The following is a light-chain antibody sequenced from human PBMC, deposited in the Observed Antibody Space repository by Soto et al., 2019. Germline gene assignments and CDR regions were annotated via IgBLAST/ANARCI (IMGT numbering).Light chain of an antibody. Sequence: QSVLTQPPSASGSPGQSVTISCSGTSSDVGGYNYVSWYQQHPGKAPKLMIYEVTKRPSGVPDRFSGSRSGNTASLTVSKLQAEDEADYYCRSYVDNTVVFCGGTQLTV. CDR1: SSDVGGYNY. J-gene: IGLJ2*01. CDR3: RSYVDNTVV. CDR2: EVT. V-gene: IGLV2-8*01.